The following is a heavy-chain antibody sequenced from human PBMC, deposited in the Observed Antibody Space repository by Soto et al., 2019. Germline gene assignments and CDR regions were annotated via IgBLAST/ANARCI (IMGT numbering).Heavy chain of an antibody. Sequence: PSETLSLTCAVYGGSFSGYYWSWIRQPPGKGLEWIGEINHSGSTNYNPSLKSRVTISVDTSKNQFSLKLSSVTAADTAVYYCARGTPYYFDYWGQGTLVTVSS. D-gene: IGHD2-15*01. J-gene: IGHJ4*02. CDR2: INHSGST. CDR1: GGSFSGYY. CDR3: ARGTPYYFDY. V-gene: IGHV4-34*01.